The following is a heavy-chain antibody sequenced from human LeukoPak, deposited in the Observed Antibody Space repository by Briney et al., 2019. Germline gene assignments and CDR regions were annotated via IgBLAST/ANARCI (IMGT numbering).Heavy chain of an antibody. CDR3: VKDGAWGYYYFDY. CDR1: GFNFDGYA. Sequence: SLRLSCAASGFNFDGYAMHWVRQAPGKGLEWVSSIGWNTGTIGYADSVKGRFTISRVNAKNSLYLQMNNLRVEDTALYYCVKDGAWGYYYFDYWGQGTLV. D-gene: IGHD5-18*01. J-gene: IGHJ4*02. CDR2: IGWNTGTI. V-gene: IGHV3-9*01.